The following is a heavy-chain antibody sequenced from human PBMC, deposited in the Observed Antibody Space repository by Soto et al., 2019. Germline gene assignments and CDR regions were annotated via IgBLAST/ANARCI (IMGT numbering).Heavy chain of an antibody. V-gene: IGHV3-30*03. Sequence: QVQLVESGGGVVKPGRSLRLSCAASGFSFSTYGMRWVRQAPGKGLEWVAVISYDGSHKYYADSVKGRHTMSRDNSKNTLYLQMNSLRAEDTAVYCWATEGTLQGCKNESYYRRDVWGQGTTVTVSS. J-gene: IGHJ6*02. CDR3: ATEGTLQGCKNESYYRRDV. CDR1: GFSFSTYG. CDR2: ISYDGSHK. D-gene: IGHD2-8*01.